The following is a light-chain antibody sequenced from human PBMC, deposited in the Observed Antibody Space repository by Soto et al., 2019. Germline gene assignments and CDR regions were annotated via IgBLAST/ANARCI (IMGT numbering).Light chain of an antibody. V-gene: IGKV3-20*01. Sequence: EIVLTQSPGTLSLSPGEGATLSCRATQSIRARNLAWYQQQPGQPPRLLIFGASSRAPGIPGRFSGSGSGTAFTLTISRLEPEDFAVYFCQQYGDSPWTFGQGTKVEIK. CDR1: QSIRARN. J-gene: IGKJ1*01. CDR3: QQYGDSPWT. CDR2: GAS.